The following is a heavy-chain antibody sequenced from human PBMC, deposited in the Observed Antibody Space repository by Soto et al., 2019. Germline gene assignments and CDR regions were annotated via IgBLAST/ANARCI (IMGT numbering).Heavy chain of an antibody. V-gene: IGHV3-30-3*01. CDR1: GFTFTSSA. CDR3: ARDRKGADFWIGYPTGWFDP. CDR2: ISYDGSNK. Sequence: QVQLVESGGGVVQPGRSLRLSCAASGFTFTSSAMHWVRQAPGKGLEWVAVISYDGSNKDYADSVKGRFIISRDNSKNTLFLQMNSLRAEDTDVYYCARDRKGADFWIGYPTGWFDPWGQGTLVTVSS. J-gene: IGHJ5*02. D-gene: IGHD3-3*01.